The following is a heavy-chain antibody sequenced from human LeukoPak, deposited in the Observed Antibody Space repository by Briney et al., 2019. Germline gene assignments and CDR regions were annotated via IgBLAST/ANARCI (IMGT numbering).Heavy chain of an antibody. D-gene: IGHD6-13*01. CDR3: ASHAVEYSSSWYSGYFDY. CDR2: ISSSASTI. Sequence: GGSLRLSCAASGFTFSSYAMSWVRQAPGKGLEWVSYISSSASTIYYADSVKGRFTISRDNAKNSLYLQMNSLRAEDTAVYYCASHAVEYSSSWYSGYFDYWGQGTLVTVSS. J-gene: IGHJ4*02. CDR1: GFTFSSYA. V-gene: IGHV3-48*03.